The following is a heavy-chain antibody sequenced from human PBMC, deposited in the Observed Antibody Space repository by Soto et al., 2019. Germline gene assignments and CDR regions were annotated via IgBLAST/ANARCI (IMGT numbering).Heavy chain of an antibody. CDR2: ISGSGGST. V-gene: IGHV3-23*01. J-gene: IGHJ4*02. CDR1: WFPFSSHA. Sequence: GGALRLSWAASWFPFSSHAISWVRPAPGKGLEWVSAISGSGGSTYYADSVKGRFTISRDNSKNTLYLQMNSLRAEDTAVYYCAKIPPGYSYGYFYFDYWGQGTLVTVSS. D-gene: IGHD5-18*01. CDR3: AKIPPGYSYGYFYFDY.